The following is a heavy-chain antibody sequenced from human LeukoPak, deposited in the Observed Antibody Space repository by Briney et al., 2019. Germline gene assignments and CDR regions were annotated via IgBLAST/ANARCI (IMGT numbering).Heavy chain of an antibody. Sequence: ASAKVSCKASGYTFTSYYMHWVRQAPGQGLEWMGIINPSGGSTSCAQKFQGRVTMTRDTSTSTVYMELSSLRSEDTAVYYCARYGNWYYFDYWGQGTLVTVSS. V-gene: IGHV1-46*01. CDR2: INPSGGST. CDR3: ARYGNWYYFDY. J-gene: IGHJ4*02. D-gene: IGHD4-11*01. CDR1: GYTFTSYY.